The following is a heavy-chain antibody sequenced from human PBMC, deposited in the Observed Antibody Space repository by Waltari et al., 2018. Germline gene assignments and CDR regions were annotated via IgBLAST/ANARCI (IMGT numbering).Heavy chain of an antibody. J-gene: IGHJ4*02. Sequence: QVQLQESGPGLVKPSETLSLTCTVSGGSISSYYWSWIRQPPGKGLEWIGYIYYSGSTNYNPSLKSLVTISVDTSKNQFSLKLSSVTAADTAVYYCARGGYSSCWVTFFDYWGQGTLVTVSS. CDR3: ARGGYSSCWVTFFDY. V-gene: IGHV4-59*01. CDR1: GGSISSYY. D-gene: IGHD6-19*01. CDR2: IYYSGST.